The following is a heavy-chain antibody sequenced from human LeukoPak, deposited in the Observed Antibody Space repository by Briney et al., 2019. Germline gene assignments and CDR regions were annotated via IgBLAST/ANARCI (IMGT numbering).Heavy chain of an antibody. CDR1: GFTFSSYG. Sequence: GGSLRLSCAASGFTFSSYGMHWVRQAPGKGLEWVAVISYDGSNKYYADSVKGRFTISRDNSKNILSLQMNSLRAEDTAIYYCAKEDPVLLWFGELEDWGQGTLVTVSS. CDR3: AKEDPVLLWFGELED. J-gene: IGHJ4*02. V-gene: IGHV3-30*18. D-gene: IGHD3-10*01. CDR2: ISYDGSNK.